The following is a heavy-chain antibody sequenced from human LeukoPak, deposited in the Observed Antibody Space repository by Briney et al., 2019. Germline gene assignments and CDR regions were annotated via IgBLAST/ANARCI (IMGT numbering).Heavy chain of an antibody. CDR1: GGSFSGYY. D-gene: IGHD2/OR15-2a*01. J-gene: IGHJ4*02. CDR2: INHSGST. CDR3: ARGFRY. V-gene: IGHV4-34*01. Sequence: PSETQSLTCAVYGGSFSGYYWSWIRQPPGKGLEWIGEINHSGSTNYNPSLKSRVTISVDTSKNQFSLKLSSVTAADTAVYYCARGFRYWGQGTLVTVSS.